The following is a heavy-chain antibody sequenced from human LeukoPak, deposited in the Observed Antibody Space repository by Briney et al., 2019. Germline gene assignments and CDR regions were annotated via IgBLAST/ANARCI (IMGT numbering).Heavy chain of an antibody. CDR1: GGSFSGYY. V-gene: IGHV4-34*01. CDR2: INHSGST. CDR3: ARDRQGTHFDY. Sequence: SETLSLTCAVYGGSFSGYYWSWIRQPPGKGLEWIGEINHSGSTNYNPSLKSRVTISVDTSKNQFSLKLSSVTAADTAVYYCARDRQGTHFDYWGQGTLVTVSS. J-gene: IGHJ4*02.